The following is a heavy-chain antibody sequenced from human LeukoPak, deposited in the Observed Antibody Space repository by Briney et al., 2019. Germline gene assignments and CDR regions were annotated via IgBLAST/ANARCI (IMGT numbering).Heavy chain of an antibody. D-gene: IGHD6-13*01. CDR1: GGFISSSSYY. CDR2: IYYSGST. CDR3: ARDSYSSSWYPNWFDP. V-gene: IGHV4-39*07. J-gene: IGHJ5*02. Sequence: SETLSLTCTVSGGFISSSSYYWGWNRQPPGKGLEWIGSIYYSGSTYYNPSLKSRVTISVDTSKNQFSLKLSSVTAADTAVYYCARDSYSSSWYPNWFDPWGQGTLVTVSS.